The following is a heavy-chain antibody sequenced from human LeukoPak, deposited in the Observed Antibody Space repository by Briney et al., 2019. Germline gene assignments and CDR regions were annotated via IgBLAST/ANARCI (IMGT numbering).Heavy chain of an antibody. CDR3: AKGPLIEVAGTTRDY. J-gene: IGHJ4*02. D-gene: IGHD6-19*01. CDR1: GFSFSSYA. Sequence: QTGGSLRLSCAASGFSFSSYAMSWVRQAPGKGLEWVSAISGSGANTYFADSVKGRFTISRDNSKNTLYLQMSSLRAEDAAVYYCAKGPLIEVAGTTRDYWGQGTLVTVSS. V-gene: IGHV3-23*01. CDR2: ISGSGANT.